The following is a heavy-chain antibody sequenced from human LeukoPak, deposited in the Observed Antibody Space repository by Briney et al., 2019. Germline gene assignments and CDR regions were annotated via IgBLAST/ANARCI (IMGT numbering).Heavy chain of an antibody. J-gene: IGHJ4*02. CDR1: GFTFSTFS. V-gene: IGHV3-30-3*01. CDR3: ARSLSGYSFGP. CDR2: ISHSGSEK. Sequence: GRSLRLSCAASGFTFSTFSMYWVRQAPGKGLEWVALISHSGSEKYYADSVEGRFTISRDNSRNTLYLQMNSLRAEDTAVYYCARSLSGYSFGPRGQGALVTVSS. D-gene: IGHD5-18*01.